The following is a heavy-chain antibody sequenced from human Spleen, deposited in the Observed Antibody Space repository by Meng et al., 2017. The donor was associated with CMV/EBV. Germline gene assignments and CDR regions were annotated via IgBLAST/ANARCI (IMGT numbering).Heavy chain of an antibody. CDR3: ARVVGATYSQNYYYYYYGMDV. CDR1: GFRFSGYA. V-gene: IGHV3-30*02. Sequence: GGSLRLSCAAYGFRFSGYAMHWVRQAPGKGLEWVAYIRYDGSNKEYAQSVRGRFSISRDNSKNTVDLQMDSLRGEDTAVYFCARVVGATYSQNYYYYYYGMDVWGQGTTVTVSS. J-gene: IGHJ6*02. CDR2: IRYDGSNK. D-gene: IGHD1-26*01.